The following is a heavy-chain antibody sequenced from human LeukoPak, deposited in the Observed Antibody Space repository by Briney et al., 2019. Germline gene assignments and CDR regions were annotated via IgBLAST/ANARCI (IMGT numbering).Heavy chain of an antibody. D-gene: IGHD3-22*01. Sequence: SETLSLTCTDSGGSISSGSYYWSWIRQPAGKGLEWIGRIYTSGSTNYNPSLKSRVTISVDTSKNQFSLKLSSVTAADTAVYYCARGRDYYDSSGSYGYFDYWGQGTLVTVSS. CDR3: ARGRDYYDSSGSYGYFDY. J-gene: IGHJ4*02. CDR2: IYTSGST. CDR1: GGSISSGSYY. V-gene: IGHV4-61*02.